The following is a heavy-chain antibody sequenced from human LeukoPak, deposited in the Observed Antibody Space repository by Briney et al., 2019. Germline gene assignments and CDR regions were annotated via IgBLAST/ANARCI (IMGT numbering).Heavy chain of an antibody. CDR1: GGSISSSSYY. CDR3: ARRWGYVWGSYKEKPNNWFDP. D-gene: IGHD3-16*01. Sequence: KPSETLSLTCTVSGGSISSSSYYWGWIRQPPGKGLEWIGSVYYSGSTYYNPSLKSRVTMSVDTSKNQFSLKLSSVTAADTAVYYCARRWGYVWGSYKEKPNNWFDPWGQGTLVTVSS. CDR2: VYYSGST. V-gene: IGHV4-39*01. J-gene: IGHJ5*02.